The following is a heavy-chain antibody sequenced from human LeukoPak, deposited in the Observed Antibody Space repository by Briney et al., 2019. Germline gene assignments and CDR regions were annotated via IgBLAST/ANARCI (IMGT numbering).Heavy chain of an antibody. CDR2: MFHTGST. CDR1: GDSIRNYY. D-gene: IGHD6-13*01. J-gene: IGHJ4*02. V-gene: IGHV4-59*01. Sequence: PSETLSLTCTVSGDSIRNYYWTWIRQPPGKGLGWIAYMFHTGSTNHNPSLRSRVTMSVDMSKNQFSLKLSSVTAADTAIYYCARATAGTGYFFDYWGQGALVTVSS. CDR3: ARATAGTGYFFDY.